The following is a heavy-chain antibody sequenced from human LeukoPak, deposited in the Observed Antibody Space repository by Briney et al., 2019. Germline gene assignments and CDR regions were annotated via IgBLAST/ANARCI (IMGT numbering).Heavy chain of an antibody. D-gene: IGHD6-13*01. J-gene: IGHJ4*02. CDR1: GFTFSSYW. V-gene: IGHV3-21*01. Sequence: GGSLRLSCAASGFTFSSYWMHWVRRAPGKGLEWVSSISSSSSYIDYADSVKGRFTISRDNAKRSLFLQMNSLRAEDTAVYYCVMFFMGSTNWPDYWGQGTLVTVSS. CDR2: ISSSSSYI. CDR3: VMFFMGSTNWPDY.